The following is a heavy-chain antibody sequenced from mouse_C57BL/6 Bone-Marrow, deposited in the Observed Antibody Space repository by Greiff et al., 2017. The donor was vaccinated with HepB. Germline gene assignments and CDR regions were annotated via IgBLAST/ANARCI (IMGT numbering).Heavy chain of an antibody. D-gene: IGHD1-1*01. CDR2: ISAGGSYT. Sequence: EVQLVESGGGLVKPGGSLKLSCAASGFTFSSYAMSWVRQTPEKRLEWVATISAGGSYTYYPDNVKGRFTISKDNAKNNLYLQMSHLKSEDTAVYYCARDPPVVATNFDVWGTGTTVTVSS. CDR3: ARDPPVVATNFDV. J-gene: IGHJ1*03. V-gene: IGHV5-4*01. CDR1: GFTFSSYA.